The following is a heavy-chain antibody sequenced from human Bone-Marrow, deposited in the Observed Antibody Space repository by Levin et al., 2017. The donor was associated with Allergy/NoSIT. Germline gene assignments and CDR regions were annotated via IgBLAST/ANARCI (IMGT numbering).Heavy chain of an antibody. D-gene: IGHD1-14*01. J-gene: IGHJ5*02. CDR3: TTGIGTIDL. CDR1: GFTFSNAW. CDR2: IKKKSDGGTT. V-gene: IGHV3-15*01. Sequence: PGGSLRLSCAASGFTFSNAWMSWVRQAPGKGLEWVGRIKKKSDGGTTDYSAPVRGRFTISRDDTENTLYLQMNSLRTEDAAVYYCTTGIGTIDLWGQGTQVTVSS.